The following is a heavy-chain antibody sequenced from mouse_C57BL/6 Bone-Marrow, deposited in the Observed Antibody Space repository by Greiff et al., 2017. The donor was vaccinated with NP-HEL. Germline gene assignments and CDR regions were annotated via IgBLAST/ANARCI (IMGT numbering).Heavy chain of an antibody. Sequence: EVHLVESGGDLVKPGGSLKLSCAASGFTFSSYGMSWVRQTPDKMLEWVATISSGGSYTYYPDSVKGRFTISRDNAKNTLYLQMSSLKSEDTAMYYCARDGYYYAMDYWGQGTSVTVSS. CDR2: ISSGGSYT. V-gene: IGHV5-6*01. CDR1: GFTFSSYG. CDR3: ARDGYYYAMDY. D-gene: IGHD2-3*01. J-gene: IGHJ4*01.